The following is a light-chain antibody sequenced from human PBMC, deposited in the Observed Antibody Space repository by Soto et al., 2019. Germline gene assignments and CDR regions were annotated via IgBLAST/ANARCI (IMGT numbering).Light chain of an antibody. Sequence: EVVLTQSPATLSLSPGERANLSCRTSQSVSRTLAWYQQKSGQAPRLLTYDASNRATGIPTRFSGSGSGTDFTLPISSLEPKDYPVYYGQQRYNCPQTFGQGTKVEIK. CDR2: DAS. CDR3: QQRYNCPQT. CDR1: QSVSRT. V-gene: IGKV3-11*01. J-gene: IGKJ1*01.